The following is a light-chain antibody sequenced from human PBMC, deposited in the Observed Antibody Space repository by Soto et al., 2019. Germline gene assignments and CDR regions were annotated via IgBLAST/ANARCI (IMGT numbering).Light chain of an antibody. J-gene: IGKJ2*01. Sequence: DIQMTQSPSPLSASVGDRVTITCRASQSISNYLNWYQQKPGKAPRLLIYAISSFQGGVPSRFSGSGSGTDFTLTISSLQPEDFATYYCQQTYSTPYTFGQGTNLEIK. CDR1: QSISNY. CDR2: AIS. V-gene: IGKV1-39*01. CDR3: QQTYSTPYT.